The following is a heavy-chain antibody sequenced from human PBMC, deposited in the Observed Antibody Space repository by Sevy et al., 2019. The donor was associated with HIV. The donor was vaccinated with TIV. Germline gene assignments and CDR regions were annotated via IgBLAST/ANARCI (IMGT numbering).Heavy chain of an antibody. D-gene: IGHD1-7*01. CDR1: GYTFTGDY. V-gene: IGHV1-2*06. CDR3: ARDGGGGTTNSGMDV. Sequence: ASVKVSCKASGYTFTGDYLHWVRQAPGQGLEWMGRVYPNSGGTNYAQKFQGRVTMTRDTSISTAYMELRSLRSDDTAGYYCARDGGGGTTNSGMDVWGQGTTVTVSS. CDR2: VYPNSGGT. J-gene: IGHJ6*02.